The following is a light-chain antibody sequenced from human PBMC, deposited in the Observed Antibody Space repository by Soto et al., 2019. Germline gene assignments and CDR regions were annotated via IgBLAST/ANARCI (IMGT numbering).Light chain of an antibody. J-gene: IGKJ1*01. Sequence: EIVMTQSPATLSVSPGERATLSCRASQSVSSNLAWYQQKPGQAPRLLIYGASTRATGIPARFSGSGSGTEFTLTISSLQSEDFAVYYCQQYNNSPWTCGQGTKVDIK. CDR2: GAS. CDR3: QQYNNSPWT. V-gene: IGKV3-15*01. CDR1: QSVSSN.